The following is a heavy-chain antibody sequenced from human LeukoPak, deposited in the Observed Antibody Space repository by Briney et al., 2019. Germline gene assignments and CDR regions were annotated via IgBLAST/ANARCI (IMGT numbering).Heavy chain of an antibody. CDR3: ASVLRYFDWVPRV. CDR1: GGSFSGYY. V-gene: IGHV4-34*01. CDR2: INHSGST. J-gene: IGHJ4*02. D-gene: IGHD3-9*01. Sequence: SETLPLTCAVYGGSFSGYYWSWIRQPPGKGLEWIGEINHSGSTNYNPSLKSRVTISVDTSKNQFSLKLSSVTAADTAVYYCASVLRYFDWVPRVWGQGTLVTVSS.